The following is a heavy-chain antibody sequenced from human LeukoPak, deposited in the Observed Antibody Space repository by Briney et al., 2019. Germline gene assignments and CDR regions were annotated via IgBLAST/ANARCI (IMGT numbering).Heavy chain of an antibody. CDR2: IKEDGSEK. V-gene: IGHV3-7*04. CDR3: ARVVVYFDY. J-gene: IGHJ4*02. CDR1: GFTFSNYW. D-gene: IGHD6-6*01. Sequence: PGGSLRLSCAASGFTFSNYWMSWVRQAPGKGLEWVAHIKEDGSEKSYVDSVKGRFTISRDNAKNPLYLQMNSLRAEDTAVYYCARVVVYFDYWGQGTLVTVSS.